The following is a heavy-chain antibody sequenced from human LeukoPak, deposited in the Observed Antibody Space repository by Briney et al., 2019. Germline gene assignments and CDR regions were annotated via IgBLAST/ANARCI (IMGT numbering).Heavy chain of an antibody. V-gene: IGHV4-31*03. D-gene: IGHD2-2*01. CDR2: ICYSGST. CDR1: GASISSGGYC. Sequence: SETLSLTCTVSGASISSGGYCWSWIRQHPGKGLEWIGYICYSGSTYYNPSLKSRVTISVDTSKNQFSLKLSSVTAADTAVYYCARGLVEGSSATYCSSTSCPYIWFDPWGQGTLVTVSS. J-gene: IGHJ5*02. CDR3: ARGLVEGSSATYCSSTSCPYIWFDP.